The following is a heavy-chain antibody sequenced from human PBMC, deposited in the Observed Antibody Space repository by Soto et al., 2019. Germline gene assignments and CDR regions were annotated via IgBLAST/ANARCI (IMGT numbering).Heavy chain of an antibody. CDR2: IHPGDSDT. Sequence: GESVKISCNGSGYVFSSRWLAWVRLMPGKGLEWMAIIHPGDSDTRYSPSFQGQVTISVDGSINTAYLQSRSLEASDTAVYYCASHAQNRDRTVALWGQGTPVTVS. CDR1: GYVFSSRW. CDR3: ASHAQNRDRTVAL. J-gene: IGHJ4*02. V-gene: IGHV5-51*01. D-gene: IGHD6-19*01.